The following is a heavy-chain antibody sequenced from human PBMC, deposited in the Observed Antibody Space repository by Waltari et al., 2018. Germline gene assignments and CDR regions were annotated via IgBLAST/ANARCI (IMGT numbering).Heavy chain of an antibody. Sequence: QVQLQEWGAGLVKPSETLSLNCTVKGGTFSGYFWTWIRQSPGKGLEWIGEINHSRDTKFNASLKSRVSMSVDMLRNQVSLNLKSVTAADMAVYYCTRRGYSYRVFDYWGQGVLVTVSS. CDR1: GGTFSGYF. J-gene: IGHJ4*02. CDR2: INHSRDT. D-gene: IGHD5-12*01. CDR3: TRRGYSYRVFDY. V-gene: IGHV4-34*01.